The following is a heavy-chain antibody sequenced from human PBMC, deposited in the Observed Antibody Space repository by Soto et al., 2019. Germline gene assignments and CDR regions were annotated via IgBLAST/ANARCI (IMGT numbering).Heavy chain of an antibody. J-gene: IGHJ4*02. CDR3: AKGGRTSAWYWRD. CDR1: GFPFSSNW. Sequence: EVHLVESGGGLVQPGGSLRLSCAAFGFPFSSNWMSWVRQAPGKGPEWVANIRKDGSEKYYLDSVRGRFTISRDNAKNSLYLQMNSLRAEDTAVYYCAKGGRTSAWYWRDWGQGTLVTVSS. D-gene: IGHD6-19*01. CDR2: IRKDGSEK. V-gene: IGHV3-7*01.